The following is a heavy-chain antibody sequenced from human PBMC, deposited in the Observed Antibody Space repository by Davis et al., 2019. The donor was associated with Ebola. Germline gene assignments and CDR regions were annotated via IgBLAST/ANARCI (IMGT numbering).Heavy chain of an antibody. Sequence: SETLSLTCTVSGGSINSDDYYWSWIRQSPVKGLEWIGYLFYSGSTNYNPSLKSRVSISIDTSKNHLSLRLHSVTAADTAVYYCARLNAAWKDDSYLDVWGKGTTVTVSS. CDR1: GGSINSDDYY. CDR2: LFYSGST. J-gene: IGHJ6*03. CDR3: ARLNAAWKDDSYLDV. V-gene: IGHV4-61*03. D-gene: IGHD1-1*01.